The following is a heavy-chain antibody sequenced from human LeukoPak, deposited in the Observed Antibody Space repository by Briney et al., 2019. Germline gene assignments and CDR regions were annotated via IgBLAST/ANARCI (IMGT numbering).Heavy chain of an antibody. D-gene: IGHD1-14*01. CDR1: GFTFSSYW. CDR3: ARVGPWVKPDYYYYYMDV. CDR2: IKQDGSEK. J-gene: IGHJ6*03. Sequence: GGSLRLSCAASGFTFSSYWMSWVRQAPGKGLEWVANIKQDGSEKYYVDSVKGRFTISRDNAKNSLYLQMNSLRAEDTAVYYCARVGPWVKPDYYYYYMDVWGKGTTVTVSS. V-gene: IGHV3-7*01.